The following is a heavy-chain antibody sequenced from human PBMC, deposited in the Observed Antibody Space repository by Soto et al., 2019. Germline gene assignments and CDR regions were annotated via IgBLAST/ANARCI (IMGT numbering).Heavy chain of an antibody. Sequence: GWSLRLSCAASGFTFSSYAMHWVRQAPGKGLEWVAVISYDGSNSYYADSVKGRFTISRDNSKNTLYLRMNSLRAEDTAVYYCARDAAEWLLLHHYFDCWGQGTLVTVSS. CDR3: ARDAAEWLLLHHYFDC. V-gene: IGHV3-30-3*01. D-gene: IGHD3-22*01. CDR2: ISYDGSNS. CDR1: GFTFSSYA. J-gene: IGHJ4*02.